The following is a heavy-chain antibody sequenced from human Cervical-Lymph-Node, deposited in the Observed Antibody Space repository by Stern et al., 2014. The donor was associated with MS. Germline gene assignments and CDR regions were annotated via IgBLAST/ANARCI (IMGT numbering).Heavy chain of an antibody. V-gene: IGHV3-74*01. CDR3: ARDMMTARTLDY. CDR2: INNDGTSI. Sequence: LVESGGGLVQPGGSLRLSCEASGFTFSRNWMHWVRQAPGKGLVWVARINNDGTSIDYADSVKGRFTISRDNVKNTLYLQMNSLRAEDTALYYCARDMMTARTLDYWGQGTLVTVSS. CDR1: GFTFSRNW. J-gene: IGHJ4*02. D-gene: IGHD6-6*01.